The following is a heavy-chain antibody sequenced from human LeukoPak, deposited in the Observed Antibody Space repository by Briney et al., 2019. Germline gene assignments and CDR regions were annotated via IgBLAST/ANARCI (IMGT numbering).Heavy chain of an antibody. V-gene: IGHV3-30*04. Sequence: GRSLRLSCAASGFTFNSYAMHWVRQAPGKGLEWLTFISYDGSNKYYAGSVKGRFNISKDISNNTLYLQMNSQRAEDTAVYYCARDRVPAAMRPFDYWGQGTLVTVSS. CDR2: ISYDGSNK. CDR3: ARDRVPAAMRPFDY. D-gene: IGHD2-2*01. J-gene: IGHJ4*02. CDR1: GFTFNSYA.